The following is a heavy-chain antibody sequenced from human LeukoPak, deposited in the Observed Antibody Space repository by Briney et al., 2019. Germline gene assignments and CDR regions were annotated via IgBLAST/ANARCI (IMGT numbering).Heavy chain of an antibody. J-gene: IGHJ4*02. D-gene: IGHD4/OR15-4a*01. CDR1: GFTVSSNY. CDR3: ARDAFTMVLLS. V-gene: IGHV3-21*01. CDR2: IGSSSSYI. Sequence: PGGSLRLSCGASGFTVSSNYMTWVRQAPGKGLEWVSSIGSSSSYIYYADSVKGRFTISRDNAKNSLYLQMNSLRAEDTAVYYCARDAFTMVLLSWGQGTLVTVSS.